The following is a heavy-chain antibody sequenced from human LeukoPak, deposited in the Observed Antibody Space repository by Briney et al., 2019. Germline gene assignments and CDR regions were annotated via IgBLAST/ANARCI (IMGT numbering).Heavy chain of an antibody. V-gene: IGHV1-2*02. CDR1: GYTFTGYY. D-gene: IGHD5-12*01. J-gene: IGHJ4*02. CDR2: INPNSGGT. Sequence: ASVKVSCKASGYTFTGYYMHWVRQAPGQGLEWMGWINPNSGGTSYAQKFQGRVTMTRDTSISTAYMELSRLRSDDTAVYYCARVDTVGTVNPFYWGQGTLVTVSS. CDR3: ARVDTVGTVNPFY.